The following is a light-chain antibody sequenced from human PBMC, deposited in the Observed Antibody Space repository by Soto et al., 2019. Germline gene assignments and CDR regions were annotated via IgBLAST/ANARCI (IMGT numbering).Light chain of an antibody. CDR3: QNYLRAPRA. V-gene: IGKV1-27*01. CDR2: GVS. Sequence: DIQMTQSPSSLSASVGDRVTITCRASQDISNFLAWYQQRPGKVPRLLMYGVSTLPSGVPSRFSGSGSGTEFTLTISSLQPDDVATYYCQNYLRAPRAFGQGTRVEIK. CDR1: QDISNF. J-gene: IGKJ1*01.